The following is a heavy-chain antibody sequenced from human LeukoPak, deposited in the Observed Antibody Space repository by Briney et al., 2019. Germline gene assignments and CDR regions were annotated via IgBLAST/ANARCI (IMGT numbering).Heavy chain of an antibody. V-gene: IGHV1-69*05. Sequence: SVKVSCKASGYTFTSYGISWVRQAPGQGLEWMGGIIPIFGTANYAQKFQGRVTITTDESTSTAYMELSSLRSEDTAVYYCARVGYCSSTSCSSYWYFDLWGRGTLVTVSS. D-gene: IGHD2-2*01. CDR2: IIPIFGTA. CDR3: ARVGYCSSTSCSSYWYFDL. CDR1: GYTFTSYG. J-gene: IGHJ2*01.